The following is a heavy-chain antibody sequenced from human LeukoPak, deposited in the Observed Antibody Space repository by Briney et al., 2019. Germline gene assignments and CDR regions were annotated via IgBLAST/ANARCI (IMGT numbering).Heavy chain of an antibody. J-gene: IGHJ6*02. CDR1: GYTFTSYG. Sequence: ASVKVSCKASGYTFTSYGISWVRQAPGQGLEWMGWINTYNGNTNYAQKFQGRVTMTTDTSTSTAYMELSSLRSEDTAVYYCAGCSSTSCYYYYGMDVWGQGTTVTVSS. V-gene: IGHV1-18*01. D-gene: IGHD2-2*01. CDR2: INTYNGNT. CDR3: AGCSSTSCYYYYGMDV.